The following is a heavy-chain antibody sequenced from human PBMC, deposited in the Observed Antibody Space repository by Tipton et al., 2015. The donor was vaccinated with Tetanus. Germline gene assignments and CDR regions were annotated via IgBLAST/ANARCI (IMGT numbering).Heavy chain of an antibody. J-gene: IGHJ2*01. D-gene: IGHD6-6*01. CDR2: ISSSGSTI. Sequence: SLRLSCAASGFTFSDYYMSWIRQAPGKGLEWVSYISSSGSTIYYADSVKGRFTISRDNAKNSLSLQVNSLRAEDTAVYYCARVWGRGQLVTKPNWYFDLWGRGTLVTVFS. CDR1: GFTFSDYY. CDR3: ARVWGRGQLVTKPNWYFDL. V-gene: IGHV3-11*01.